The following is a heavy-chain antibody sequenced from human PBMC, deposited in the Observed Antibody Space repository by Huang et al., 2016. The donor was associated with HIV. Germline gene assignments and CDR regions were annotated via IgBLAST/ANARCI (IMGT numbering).Heavy chain of an antibody. CDR1: GFTFSSYA. CDR3: ARDAYYDYVWGSYRKYYYYYMDV. Sequence: QVQLVESGGGVVQPGRSLRLSCAASGFTFSSYARPGVRQAPGKGLEWVAVIANDGSNKYYADSGKGRFTISRDNSKNTLYLQMNSLRAEDTAVYYCARDAYYDYVWGSYRKYYYYYMDVWGKGTTVTVSS. J-gene: IGHJ6*03. V-gene: IGHV3-30-3*01. CDR2: IANDGSNK. D-gene: IGHD3-16*02.